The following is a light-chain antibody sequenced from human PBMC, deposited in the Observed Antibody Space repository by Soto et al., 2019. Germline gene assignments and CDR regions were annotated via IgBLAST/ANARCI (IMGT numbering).Light chain of an antibody. CDR1: TSNIGSNT. CDR2: SND. Sequence: QCAPSPPPSACWTPGQMVTISCSGSTSNIGSNTVTWYQQFPGAAPRLLIHSNDQRPSGVPDRFSCSKSGTSASLALSGLQSEEAADYYCASWDDSLSSHVFGGGTKVT. CDR3: ASWDDSLSSHV. V-gene: IGLV1-44*01. J-gene: IGLJ1*01.